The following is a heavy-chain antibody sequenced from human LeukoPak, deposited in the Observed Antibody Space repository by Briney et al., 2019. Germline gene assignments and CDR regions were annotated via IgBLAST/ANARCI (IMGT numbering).Heavy chain of an antibody. CDR3: ARDIRIAAAGFDY. V-gene: IGHV3-21*01. Sequence: GGSLRLSCAASGFTFSSYSMNWVRQAPGKGLEWVSSISSSSSYMYYTDSVKGRLTISRDNAKNSLYLQMNSLRAEDTAVYYCARDIRIAAAGFDYWGQGTLVTVSS. D-gene: IGHD6-13*01. CDR2: ISSSSSYM. CDR1: GFTFSSYS. J-gene: IGHJ4*02.